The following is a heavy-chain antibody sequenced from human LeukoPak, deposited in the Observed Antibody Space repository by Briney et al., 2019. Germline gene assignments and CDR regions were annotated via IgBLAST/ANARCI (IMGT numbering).Heavy chain of an antibody. CDR1: GFTFDDYA. V-gene: IGHV3-23*01. CDR3: ATLYSRSSYYFDY. CDR2: ITGSGGST. J-gene: IGHJ4*02. Sequence: GGSLRLSCAASGFTFDDYAMHWVRQAPGKGLEWVSAITGSGGSTYYADSVKGRFTISRDNSKNTLYLQMNRLRAEDTAVYYCATLYSRSSYYFDYWGQGTLVTVSS. D-gene: IGHD6-13*01.